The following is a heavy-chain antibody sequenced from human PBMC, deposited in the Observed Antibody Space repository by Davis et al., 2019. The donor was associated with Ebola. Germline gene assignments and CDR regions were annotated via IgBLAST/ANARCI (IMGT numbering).Heavy chain of an antibody. Sequence: KVSCKGTGYRFTSYWIGWVRQMPGKGLEWMGIIYPGDSDTRYSPSFQGQVSISADKSISTAYLQWISLKASDTAMYYCARLSSSTWPDAFDIWGQGTMVTVCS. J-gene: IGHJ3*02. V-gene: IGHV5-51*01. CDR2: IYPGDSDT. CDR1: GYRFTSYW. CDR3: ARLSSSTWPDAFDI. D-gene: IGHD6-13*01.